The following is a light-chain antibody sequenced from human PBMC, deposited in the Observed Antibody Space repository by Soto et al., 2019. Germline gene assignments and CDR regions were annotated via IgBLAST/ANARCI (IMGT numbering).Light chain of an antibody. J-gene: IGKJ3*01. CDR3: LQYNTYPFT. CDR2: DAS. CDR1: QDIWYF. V-gene: IGKV1-33*01. Sequence: DIQMTQSPSSLSASVGDRVTLTCQASQDIWYFLNWYQQKPGKAPKLLIYDASNLEIGVPSRFSGGGSGTEFTFTITSLQPEDVATYYCLQYNTYPFTFGPGTTVDIK.